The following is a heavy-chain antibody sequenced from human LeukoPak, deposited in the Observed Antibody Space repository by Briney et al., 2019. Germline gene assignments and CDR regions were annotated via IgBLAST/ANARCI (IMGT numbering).Heavy chain of an antibody. D-gene: IGHD1-26*01. Sequence: PGGSLRLSCAASGLTFSDEYMSWIRQAPGKGLEWVSYISNTGSFISYADSVKGRFTISRDNAKNSLYLQMNSLRAEDTAVYYCARDPSGSYRGGPVASGWGQGTLVTVSS. CDR1: GLTFSDEY. CDR3: ARDPSGSYRGGPVASG. V-gene: IGHV3-11*04. J-gene: IGHJ4*02. CDR2: ISNTGSFI.